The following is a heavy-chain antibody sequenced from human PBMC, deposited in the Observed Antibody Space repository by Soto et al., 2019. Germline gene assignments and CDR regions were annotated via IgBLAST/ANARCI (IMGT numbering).Heavy chain of an antibody. CDR1: GFMFSSFA. CDR3: AKDSKSVSVSAARVYGMDV. V-gene: IGHV3-23*01. CDR2: TRSNGEHT. D-gene: IGHD2-2*01. Sequence: PGGSLRLSCAGSGFMFSSFAMTWVRQAPGKGLEWVSTTRSNGEHTYYADSVKGRFTVSRDNSKNTLFLEMSSLRAEDSAIYYCAKDSKSVSVSAARVYGMDVWGQGTTVTAP. J-gene: IGHJ6*02.